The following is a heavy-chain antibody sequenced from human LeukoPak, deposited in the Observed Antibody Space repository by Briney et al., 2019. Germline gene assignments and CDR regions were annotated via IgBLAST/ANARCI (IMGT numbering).Heavy chain of an antibody. Sequence: SQTLSLTCTVSGGSISSGAYYWNWIRQPPGKGLEWIGYIYYRGSTNYNPSLKSRVTISVDTSKNQFSLKLSSVTAADTAVYYCARYLGYSGYDYYFDYWGQGTLVTVSS. J-gene: IGHJ4*02. CDR1: GGSISSGAYY. D-gene: IGHD5-12*01. CDR2: IYYRGST. V-gene: IGHV4-61*08. CDR3: ARYLGYSGYDYYFDY.